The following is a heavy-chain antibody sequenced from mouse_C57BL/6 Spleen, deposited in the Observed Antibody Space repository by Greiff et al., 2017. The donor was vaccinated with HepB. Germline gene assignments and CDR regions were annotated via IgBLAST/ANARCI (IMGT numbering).Heavy chain of an antibody. CDR2: IHPNSGST. J-gene: IGHJ2*01. CDR1: GYTFTSYW. Sequence: QVQLQQPGAELVKPGASVKLSCKASGYTFTSYWMHWVKQRPGQGLEWIGMIHPNSGSTNYNEQFKSKATLTVDKASSTAYMQLSSLTSEDSAVYYGARSHGSSYGDYFDYWGQGTTLTVSS. D-gene: IGHD1-1*01. V-gene: IGHV1-64*01. CDR3: ARSHGSSYGDYFDY.